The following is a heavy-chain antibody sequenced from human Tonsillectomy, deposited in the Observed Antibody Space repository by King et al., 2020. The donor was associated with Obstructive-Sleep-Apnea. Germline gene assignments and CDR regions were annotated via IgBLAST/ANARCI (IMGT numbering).Heavy chain of an antibody. Sequence: QLQESGPGLVKPSETLSLTCTVSGGSINNYYWSWIRQPPGKGLEWIGYIYYSGSTNYHPSLESQVSISVDTSKNQFSLKLCSVTAADTAVYYCARHVSYSTSSGFDYWGQGTLVTVSS. D-gene: IGHD6-6*01. CDR1: GGSINNYY. J-gene: IGHJ4*02. CDR3: ARHVSYSTSSGFDY. V-gene: IGHV4-59*08. CDR2: IYYSGST.